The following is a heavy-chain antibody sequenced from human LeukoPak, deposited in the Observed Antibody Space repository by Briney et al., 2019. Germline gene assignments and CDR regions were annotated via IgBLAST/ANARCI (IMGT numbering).Heavy chain of an antibody. CDR2: IYHSGST. D-gene: IGHD2-15*01. CDR1: GGSISSSNW. CDR3: ARPLSLGYCSGGSCYGRGAWFDR. J-gene: IGHJ5*02. Sequence: SGTLSLTCAVSGGSISSSNWWSWVRQPPGKGLEWIGQIYHSGSTNYNPSLKSRVTISVDKSKNQFSLKLRSVTAADTAVYYCARPLSLGYCSGGSCYGRGAWFDRWGQGTLVTVSS. V-gene: IGHV4-4*02.